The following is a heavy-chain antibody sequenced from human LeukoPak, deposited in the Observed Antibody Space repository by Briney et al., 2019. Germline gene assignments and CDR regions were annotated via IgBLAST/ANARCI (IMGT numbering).Heavy chain of an antibody. J-gene: IGHJ6*02. Sequence: GGSQRLSCVASGFTLRVNYMTWIRQTPGRGLEWVSVIYSDGTTKYADSAKGRFTISGDNSKSMVYLQMDRLRAEDTAVYYCARCKGGWSDHFYGMDVWGQGTTVTVSS. D-gene: IGHD6-19*01. CDR1: GFTLRVNY. CDR2: IYSDGTT. CDR3: ARCKGGWSDHFYGMDV. V-gene: IGHV3-53*01.